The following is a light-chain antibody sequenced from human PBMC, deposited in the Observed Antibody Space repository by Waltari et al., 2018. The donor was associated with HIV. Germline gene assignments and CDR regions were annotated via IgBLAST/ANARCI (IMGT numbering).Light chain of an antibody. V-gene: IGLV3-21*04. Sequence: YVLPQPPSVSVAPGKTARITCGGNNLGRKSVHWYQQKPGQAPVLVIYYDTARPSGIPERFSGSTSGNTATLTISSVEAGDEADYYCQVWDSSSDHRVFGGGTKLTVL. CDR1: NLGRKS. J-gene: IGLJ3*02. CDR2: YDT. CDR3: QVWDSSSDHRV.